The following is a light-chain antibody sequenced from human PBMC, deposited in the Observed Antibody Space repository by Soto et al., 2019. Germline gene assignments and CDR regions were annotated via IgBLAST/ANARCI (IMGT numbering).Light chain of an antibody. CDR2: DAS. V-gene: IGKV3D-20*02. CDR1: QTVRNNY. J-gene: IGKJ1*01. CDR3: QQRSNWPPWT. Sequence: EFVLTQSPGTLSLSPGERATLSGRASQTVRNNYLAWYQQKPGQAPRLLIYDASSRATGIPDRFSGGGSGTDFTPTISSLEPEDFAVYYCQQRSNWPPWTFGQGTKGDIK.